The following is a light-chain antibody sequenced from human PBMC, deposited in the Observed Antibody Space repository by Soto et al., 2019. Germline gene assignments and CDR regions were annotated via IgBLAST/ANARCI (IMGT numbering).Light chain of an antibody. J-gene: IGKJ1*01. Sequence: DIQMTQSPSTLSASVGDRVTITCRASQSISSWLAWYQQKPGKAPKLLIYDASSWESGVPSRFSGSGPGTECTLTIISLQPDDFATYYCQQYNSYPWTFGQGTKVEIK. V-gene: IGKV1-5*01. CDR1: QSISSW. CDR2: DAS. CDR3: QQYNSYPWT.